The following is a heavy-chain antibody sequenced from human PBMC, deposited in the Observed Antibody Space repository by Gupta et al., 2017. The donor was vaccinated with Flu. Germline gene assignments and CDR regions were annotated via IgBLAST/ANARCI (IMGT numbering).Heavy chain of an antibody. CDR1: GGTFRSYA. V-gene: IGHV1-69*06. Sequence: QVQLVQSGAEVKKPGSSVKVSCKASGGTFRSYAISWVRQAPGQGLEWMGGIIPIFGTANYEQKFQSRVTITADKSTSTAYMELSSLRSEDTAVYYCARDQGFLDQYYYYGMDVWGQGTTVTVSS. CDR3: ARDQGFLDQYYYYGMDV. D-gene: IGHD3/OR15-3a*01. CDR2: IIPIFGTA. J-gene: IGHJ6*02.